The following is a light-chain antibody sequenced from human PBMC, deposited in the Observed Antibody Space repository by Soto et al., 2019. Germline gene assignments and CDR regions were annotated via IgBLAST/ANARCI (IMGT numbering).Light chain of an antibody. Sequence: EIVLTQSPDTLSLSPGQRATLSCRASQSVRSDYFAWYQQKPGQAPRVIIFGVSTRATGVTDRFSGSGSGTNFTHTISRLEPEDFALYYCQQYGNSPLTFGGGTKVEIK. CDR1: QSVRSDY. CDR3: QQYGNSPLT. V-gene: IGKV3-20*01. CDR2: GVS. J-gene: IGKJ4*01.